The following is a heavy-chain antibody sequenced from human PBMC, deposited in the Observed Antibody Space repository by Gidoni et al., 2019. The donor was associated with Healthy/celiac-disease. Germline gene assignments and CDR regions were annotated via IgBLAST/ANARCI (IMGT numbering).Heavy chain of an antibody. J-gene: IGHJ4*02. CDR3: ARDRNYGGTFDY. Sequence: EVQLVESGGGLVQPGGSLRLSCAASGSPFSSYWMSWVRQAPGKGLAWVANIKQDGSEKYYVDSVKGRFTISRDNAKNSLYLQMNSLRAEDTAVYYCARDRNYGGTFDYWGQGTLVTVSS. V-gene: IGHV3-7*03. CDR2: IKQDGSEK. D-gene: IGHD4-17*01. CDR1: GSPFSSYW.